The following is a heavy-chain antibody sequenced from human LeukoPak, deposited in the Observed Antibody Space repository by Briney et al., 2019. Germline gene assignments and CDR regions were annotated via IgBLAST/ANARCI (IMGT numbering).Heavy chain of an antibody. Sequence: SETLSLTCTVSGGSISSYYWSWIRQPPGKGLEWIGYIYYSGSTNYNPSLKSRVTISVDTSKNQFSLKLSSVIAADTAVYYCARGLLLTGPFDYWGQGTLVTVSS. CDR1: GGSISSYY. J-gene: IGHJ4*02. CDR2: IYYSGST. CDR3: ARGLLLTGPFDY. V-gene: IGHV4-59*01. D-gene: IGHD7-27*01.